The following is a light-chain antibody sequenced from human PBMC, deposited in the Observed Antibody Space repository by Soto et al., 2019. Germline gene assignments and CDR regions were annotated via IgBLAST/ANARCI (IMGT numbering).Light chain of an antibody. CDR3: QQSYSTLSIT. V-gene: IGKV1-39*01. CDR2: AAS. Sequence: DIQMTQSPSSLSASVGDRVTITCRASESISRHLNWYQQKPGKAPTLLIYAASSLQNGVPSRFSGSGSGTDFTLTISNLQPEDFATYYCQQSYSTLSITVGQGTRLEIK. CDR1: ESISRH. J-gene: IGKJ5*01.